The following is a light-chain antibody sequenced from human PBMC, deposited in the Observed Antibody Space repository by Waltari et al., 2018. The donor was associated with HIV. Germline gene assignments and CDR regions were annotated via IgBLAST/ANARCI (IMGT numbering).Light chain of an antibody. J-gene: IGLJ2*01. CDR3: SSYTSSSPVV. CDR2: EVS. V-gene: IGLV2-14*01. CDR1: SRDGGGYNY. Sequence: QSALTQPHSVSGSPGQSITLHFPGTSRDGGGYNYVSWYQQHPGKAPTLMIYEVSNRPSGVSNRFSGSKSGNTASLTISGLQAEDEADYYCSSYTSSSPVVFGGGTKLTVL.